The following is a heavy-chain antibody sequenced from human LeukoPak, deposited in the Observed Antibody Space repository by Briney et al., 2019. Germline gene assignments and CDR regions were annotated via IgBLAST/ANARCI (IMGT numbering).Heavy chain of an antibody. J-gene: IGHJ6*02. V-gene: IGHV1-8*01. D-gene: IGHD3-3*01. Sequence: ASVKVSCKASGYTFTSYDINWVRQATGQGLEWMGWMNPNSGNTGYAQKFQGRVTMTRNTSTSTAYMELSSLRSEDTAVYYCARSKGTTIFGVVSYYYGMDVWGQGTTVTVSS. CDR2: MNPNSGNT. CDR3: ARSKGTTIFGVVSYYYGMDV. CDR1: GYTFTSYD.